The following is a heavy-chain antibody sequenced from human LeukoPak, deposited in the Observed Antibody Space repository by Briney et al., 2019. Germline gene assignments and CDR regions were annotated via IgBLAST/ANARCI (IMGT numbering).Heavy chain of an antibody. Sequence: PGGSLRLSCAASGFTFSSYAMSWVRQAPGKGLEWVSAISGSGGSTYYADSVKGRFTISRDNSKNTLYLQMNSLRAEDTAVYYCANSYDFWSATQHTEGGDYWGQGTLVTVSS. D-gene: IGHD3-3*01. J-gene: IGHJ4*02. CDR1: GFTFSSYA. CDR2: ISGSGGST. V-gene: IGHV3-23*01. CDR3: ANSYDFWSATQHTEGGDY.